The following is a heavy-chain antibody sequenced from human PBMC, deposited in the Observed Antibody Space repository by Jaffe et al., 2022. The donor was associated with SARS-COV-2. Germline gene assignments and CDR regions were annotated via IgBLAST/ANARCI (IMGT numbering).Heavy chain of an antibody. J-gene: IGHJ3*02. Sequence: EVQLVESGGGLVKPGGSLRLSCAASGFTFSNAWMSWVRQAPGKGLEWVGRIKSKTDGGTTDYAAPVKGRFTISRDDSKNTLYLQMNSLKTEDTAVYYCTSSTVTTQHGAFDIWGQGTMVTVSS. CDR2: IKSKTDGGTT. CDR1: GFTFSNAW. CDR3: TSSTVTTQHGAFDI. V-gene: IGHV3-15*01. D-gene: IGHD4-17*01.